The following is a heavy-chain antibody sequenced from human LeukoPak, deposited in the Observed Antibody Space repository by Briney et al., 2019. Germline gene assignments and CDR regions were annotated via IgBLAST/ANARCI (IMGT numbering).Heavy chain of an antibody. CDR2: ISVSGGST. D-gene: IGHD6-13*01. CDR1: GFAFSSNA. V-gene: IGHV3-23*01. CDR3: ANGLWQQLPH. J-gene: IGHJ4*02. Sequence: PGGSLRLSCAASGFAFSSNAVSWVRQAPGKGLQWVSAISVSGGSTYYADSVKGRFTISRDNSKNTLYLQMNSLRAEDTAVYYCANGLWQQLPHWGQGTLVTVSS.